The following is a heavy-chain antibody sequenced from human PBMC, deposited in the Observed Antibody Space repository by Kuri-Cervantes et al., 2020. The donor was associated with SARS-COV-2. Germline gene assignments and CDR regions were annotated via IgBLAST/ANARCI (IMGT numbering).Heavy chain of an antibody. D-gene: IGHD3-3*01. V-gene: IGHV4-59*01. CDR2: INYSGST. CDR3: ARAPDYYDFWSGYYRNWFDP. Sequence: GSLRLSCTVSGGSISSYYWSWIRQPPGKGLEWIGYINYSGSTNYNPSLKGQVTISVDTSKNQFSLKLRSVTASDTAVYYCARAPDYYDFWSGYYRNWFDPWGQGTLVTVSS. J-gene: IGHJ5*02. CDR1: GGSISSYY.